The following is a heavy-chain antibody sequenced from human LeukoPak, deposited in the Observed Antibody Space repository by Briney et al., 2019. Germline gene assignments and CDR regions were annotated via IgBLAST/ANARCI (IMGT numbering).Heavy chain of an antibody. CDR1: GGSFSGYY. CDR3: ARVFHKNWFDP. CDR2: INHSGST. J-gene: IGHJ5*02. V-gene: IGHV4-34*01. Sequence: SETLSLTCAVYGGSFSGYYWSWIRQPPGKGLEWIGEINHSGSTNYNPSLKSRVTISVDTSKNQFSLKLSSETAADTAVYYCARVFHKNWFDPWGQGTLVTVSS.